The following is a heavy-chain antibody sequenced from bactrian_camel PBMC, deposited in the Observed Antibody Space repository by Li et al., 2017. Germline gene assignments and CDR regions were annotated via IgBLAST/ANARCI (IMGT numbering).Heavy chain of an antibody. CDR1: GYTYGSYC. J-gene: IGHJ4*01. Sequence: QLVESGGDTVQAGDSLRLSCVVSGYTYGSYCAAWFRQVPGKGREGVAIIDSDDTTTYADSVKGRFNISKDDAKNTLYLVMNSLKPEDSAMYYCAADSCSYCSDGYCYSSNGALANKYRGQGTQVTVS. V-gene: IGHV3S55*01. CDR2: IDSDDTT. D-gene: IGHD2*01. CDR3: AADSCSYCSDGYCYSSNGALANKY.